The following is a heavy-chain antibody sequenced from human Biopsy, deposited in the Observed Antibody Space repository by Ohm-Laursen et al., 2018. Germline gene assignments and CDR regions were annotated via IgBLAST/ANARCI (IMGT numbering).Heavy chain of an antibody. D-gene: IGHD1-26*01. J-gene: IGHJ4*02. CDR3: ARDALGGGSYRFFY. CDR2: NIPILGTG. Sequence: SVKVSCKAPGGTFSNYGVKWVRQAPGQGLEWLGGNIPILGTGNYAQKFQGRVTITADESTSTAYMELSSLRSDDTAVYYCARDALGGGSYRFFYWGQGSLVTVSS. CDR1: GGTFSNYG. V-gene: IGHV1-69*13.